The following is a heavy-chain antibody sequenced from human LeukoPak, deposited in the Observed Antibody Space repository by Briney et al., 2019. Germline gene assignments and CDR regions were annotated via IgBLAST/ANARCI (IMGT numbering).Heavy chain of an antibody. CDR1: GGSFSACY. CDR3: ARLDISTTWYAFDY. V-gene: IGHV4-34*01. J-gene: IGHJ4*02. D-gene: IGHD5-12*01. Sequence: SETLSLTCAVYGGSFSACYWSWIRQPPGKGLEWIGEIYHSGNTNYNPSLKSRVTISVDTSNNHFSLKLSSVTAADTAVYYCARLDISTTWYAFDYWGQGTLVTVSS. CDR2: IYHSGNT.